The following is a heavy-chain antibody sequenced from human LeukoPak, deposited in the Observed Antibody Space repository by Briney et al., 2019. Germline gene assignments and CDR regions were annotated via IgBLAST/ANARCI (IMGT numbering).Heavy chain of an antibody. CDR1: GYSFTSYW. CDR3: ARHSSGGSYNNWFDP. V-gene: IGHV5-51*01. CDR2: IYPGDSDT. D-gene: IGHD2-15*01. Sequence: SGESLKISCKGSGYSFTSYWIGWVRQMPGKGLEWMGIIYPGDSDTRYSPSFQGQVTISADKSISTAYLQWSSLKASDTAMYYCARHSSGGSYNNWFDPWGQGTLVTVSS. J-gene: IGHJ5*02.